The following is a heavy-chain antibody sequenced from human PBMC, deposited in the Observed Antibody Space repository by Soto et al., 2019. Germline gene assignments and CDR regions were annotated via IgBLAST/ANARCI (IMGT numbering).Heavy chain of an antibody. J-gene: IGHJ3*02. CDR1: GYTFTGYY. Sequence: ASVKVSCKASGYTFTGYYMHWVRQAPGQGLEWMGWINPNSGGTNYAQKFQGWVTMTRDTSISTAYMELSRLRSDDTAVYYCARTTIAGDCSSTSCGAFDIWGQGTMVTVSS. D-gene: IGHD2-2*01. CDR3: ARTTIAGDCSSTSCGAFDI. V-gene: IGHV1-2*04. CDR2: INPNSGGT.